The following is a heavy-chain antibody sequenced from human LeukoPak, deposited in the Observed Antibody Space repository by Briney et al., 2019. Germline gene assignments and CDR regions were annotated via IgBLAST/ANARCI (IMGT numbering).Heavy chain of an antibody. CDR3: ARGNDDFWWRGFDP. D-gene: IGHD3-3*01. J-gene: IGHJ5*02. V-gene: IGHV4-30-4*01. CDR1: GGSISSGDYY. CDR2: IYYSGST. Sequence: SQTLSLTCTVSGGSISSGDYYWSWIRQPPGKGLEWIGYIYYSGSTYYNPSLKSRVTISVDTSKNQFSLKLSSVTAADTAVHYCARGNDDFWWRGFDPWGQGTLVTVSS.